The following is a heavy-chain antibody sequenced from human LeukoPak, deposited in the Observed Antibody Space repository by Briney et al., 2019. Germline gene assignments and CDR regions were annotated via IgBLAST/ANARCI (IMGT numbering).Heavy chain of an antibody. Sequence: GGSLRLSCAASGFTLSSYGMHWVRQAPGKGLEWVAVIWYDGSNKYYADSVKGRFTISRDNSKNTLYLQMNSLRAEDTAVYYCARYMTTVTSYYYYGMDVWGQGTTVTVSS. V-gene: IGHV3-33*01. CDR1: GFTLSSYG. D-gene: IGHD4-17*01. CDR2: IWYDGSNK. J-gene: IGHJ6*02. CDR3: ARYMTTVTSYYYYGMDV.